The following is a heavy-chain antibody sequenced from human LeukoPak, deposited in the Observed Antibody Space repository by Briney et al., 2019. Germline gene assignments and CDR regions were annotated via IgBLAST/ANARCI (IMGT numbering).Heavy chain of an antibody. V-gene: IGHV1-46*01. D-gene: IGHD1-26*01. CDR3: ARDPNAQRIVGASPRFDP. J-gene: IGHJ5*02. CDR2: INPSGGST. CDR1: GYTFTSYY. Sequence: ASVKVSCKASGYTFTSYYMHWVRQAPGQGLEYMGIINPSGGSTSYAQKYQGRVTMTRDTSTSTVYMELSSLRSEDTAVYYCARDPNAQRIVGASPRFDPWGQGTLVTVSS.